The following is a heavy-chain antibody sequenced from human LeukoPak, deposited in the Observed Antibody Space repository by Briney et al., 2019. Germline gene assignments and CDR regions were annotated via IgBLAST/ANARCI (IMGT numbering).Heavy chain of an antibody. Sequence: GGSLRLSCAASGFNVSSNYMSWVRQVPGKGLEWVSVIYSGGDTYYADSVKGRFTISRHKSKNTLYLQMNSLRAEDTAVYYCARARYYYDISGYPPTGGMDVWGQGTTVTVSS. CDR3: ARARYYYDISGYPPTGGMDV. V-gene: IGHV3-53*04. J-gene: IGHJ6*02. D-gene: IGHD3-22*01. CDR1: GFNVSSNY. CDR2: IYSGGDT.